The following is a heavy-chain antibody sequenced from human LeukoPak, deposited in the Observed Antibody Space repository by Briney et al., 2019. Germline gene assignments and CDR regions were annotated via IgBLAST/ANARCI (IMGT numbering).Heavy chain of an antibody. CDR1: GFTFSSYA. V-gene: IGHV3-23*01. CDR3: ATALGGYFFDY. D-gene: IGHD3-22*01. Sequence: GGSLRLSCAASGFTFSSYAMSWVRQAPGKGLEWVSVISGSGVSTYYADSVKGRFTTSRDNSKNTLFLQMNSLRAEDTAVYYCATALGGYFFDYWGQGTLVTVSS. CDR2: ISGSGVST. J-gene: IGHJ4*02.